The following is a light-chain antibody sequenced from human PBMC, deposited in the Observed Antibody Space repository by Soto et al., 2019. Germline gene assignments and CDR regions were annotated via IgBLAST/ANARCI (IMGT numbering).Light chain of an antibody. CDR3: QQRSHWPST. Sequence: EMVLTQSPATLSLSPGERAALSCRASQSVSSYLAWYQQKPGQAPRLLIYDASKRAPGIPARFSGSGSGTDFTLTIGSLEHEDCAVYFCQQRSHWPSTFGGGTKVEI. CDR2: DAS. J-gene: IGKJ4*01. V-gene: IGKV3-11*01. CDR1: QSVSSY.